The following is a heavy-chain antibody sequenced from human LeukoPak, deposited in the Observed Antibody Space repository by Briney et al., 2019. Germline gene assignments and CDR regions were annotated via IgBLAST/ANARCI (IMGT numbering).Heavy chain of an antibody. Sequence: GGSQRLSCAASGFTFRSYSMHWVRQAPGKGLEWVSYISSTSSTIYYAYSVKGRFTISRDNAKNSLYLQMNSLRDEDTAVYYCARAAPYYYDSSGYSAFDRRGEGTMVSVSA. D-gene: IGHD3-22*01. V-gene: IGHV3-48*02. CDR2: ISSTSSTI. J-gene: IGHJ3*02. CDR1: GFTFRSYS. CDR3: ARAAPYYYDSSGYSAFDR.